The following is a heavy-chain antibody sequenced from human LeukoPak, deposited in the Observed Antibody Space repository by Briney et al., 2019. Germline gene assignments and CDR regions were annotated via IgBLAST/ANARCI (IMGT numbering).Heavy chain of an antibody. CDR1: GGSISRSGYS. Sequence: SETLSLTCAVSGGSISRSGYSWSWIRQPPGKGLDWIAYIYYTGSTYYNPSLKSRVTISLDTSKNQFSLKLTSVTAADTAVYYCARGLNDSWTGENYWGQGTLVTVSS. J-gene: IGHJ4*02. V-gene: IGHV4-30-4*07. CDR2: IYYTGST. D-gene: IGHD3-3*01. CDR3: ARGLNDSWTGENY.